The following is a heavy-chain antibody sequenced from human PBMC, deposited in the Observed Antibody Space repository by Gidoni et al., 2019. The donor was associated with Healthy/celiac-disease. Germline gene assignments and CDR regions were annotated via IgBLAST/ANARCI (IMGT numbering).Heavy chain of an antibody. CDR1: GGSFSGYY. Sequence: QVQLQQWGAGLLKPSETLSLTCAVYGGSFSGYYWSWIRQPPGEGLAGFGEINHRGSTTYNPSPKSRVTISVDTSKNQFSLKLRSVTAADTAVYYCARSPYYYGAGWPSYYYYGMDVWGKGTTVTVSS. CDR2: INHRGST. V-gene: IGHV4-34*01. CDR3: ARSPYYYGAGWPSYYYYGMDV. D-gene: IGHD3-10*01. J-gene: IGHJ6*04.